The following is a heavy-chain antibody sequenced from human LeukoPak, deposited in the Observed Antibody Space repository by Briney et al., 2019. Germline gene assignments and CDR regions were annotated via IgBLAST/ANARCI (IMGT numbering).Heavy chain of an antibody. CDR2: ITGNGVTT. CDR1: GFPFSSSA. CDR3: AKERRRVDTSMIRSYYFDS. V-gene: IGHV3-23*01. J-gene: IGHJ4*02. D-gene: IGHD3-16*01. Sequence: GGSLRLSCAASGFPFSSSAMGWVRHTPGNGLEWVSSITGNGVTTYYADSVKGRFTISRDNSKNILFLQMNSLGAEDSASYFCAKERRRVDTSMIRSYYFDSWGQGTPVTVSS.